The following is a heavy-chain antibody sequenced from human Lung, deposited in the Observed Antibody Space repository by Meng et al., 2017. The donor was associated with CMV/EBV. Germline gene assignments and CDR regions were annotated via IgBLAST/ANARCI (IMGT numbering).Heavy chain of an antibody. CDR2: INHSGST. Sequence: SETLCLTCAVYGGSFSGYYWSWIRQPPGKGLEWIGEINHSGSTNYNPSLKSRVTISVDTSKNQFSLKLSSVTAADTAVYYCARAGRSYGMDVWGQGTTVTVSS. V-gene: IGHV4-34*01. CDR3: ARAGRSYGMDV. CDR1: GGSFSGYY. J-gene: IGHJ6*02.